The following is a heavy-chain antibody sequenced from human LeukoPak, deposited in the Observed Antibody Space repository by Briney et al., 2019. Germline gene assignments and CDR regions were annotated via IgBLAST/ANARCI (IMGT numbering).Heavy chain of an antibody. J-gene: IGHJ4*02. Sequence: GGSLRLSCAGSGFTFSCHGMNWVRQAPGKGLEWVSFISYNSNYIFYADSVKGRFTISRDNAKNSLYLQMNSLRAEDTAVYYCARADYYETSGPFGYWGQGTLVIVSS. V-gene: IGHV3-21*01. CDR2: ISYNSNYI. CDR1: GFTFSCHG. D-gene: IGHD3-22*01. CDR3: ARADYYETSGPFGY.